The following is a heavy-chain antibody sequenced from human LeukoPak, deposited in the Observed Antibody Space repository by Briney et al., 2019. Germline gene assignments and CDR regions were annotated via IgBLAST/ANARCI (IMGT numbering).Heavy chain of an antibody. CDR1: GGSFSGYY. V-gene: IGHV4-59*10. D-gene: IGHD4-11*01. CDR2: IYTSGST. J-gene: IGHJ5*02. CDR3: ARSHDYTTEFDP. Sequence: PSETLSLTCAVYGGSFSGYYWSWIRQPAGKGLEWIGRIYTSGSTNYNPSLKSRVTISVDTSKNQFSLKLSSVTAADTAVYYCARSHDYTTEFDPWGQGTLVTVSS.